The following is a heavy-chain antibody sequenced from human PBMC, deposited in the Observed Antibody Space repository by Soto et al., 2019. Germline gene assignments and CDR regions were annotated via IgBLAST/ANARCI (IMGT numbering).Heavy chain of an antibody. V-gene: IGHV3-48*04. D-gene: IGHD2-2*01. CDR3: ARGNALYDY. CDR1: GFPLSSYW. Sequence: GGSLRLSCEASGFPLSSYWMSWVRQAPGKGLEWVSYIRSSDNTRYYADSVKGRFTISRDNAKNSLYLQMNSLRAEDTAVYYCARGNALYDYWGQGILVTVSS. J-gene: IGHJ4*02. CDR2: IRSSDNTR.